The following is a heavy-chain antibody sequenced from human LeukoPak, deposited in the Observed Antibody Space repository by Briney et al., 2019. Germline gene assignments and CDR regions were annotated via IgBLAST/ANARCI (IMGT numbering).Heavy chain of an antibody. D-gene: IGHD3-22*01. CDR3: ARETNYDSRSSSFDY. CDR2: IYTSGST. V-gene: IGHV4-61*02. J-gene: IGHJ4*02. CDR1: GGSISSGSYY. Sequence: SQTLSLTCTVSGGSISSGSYYWSWIRQPAGKGLEWIGRIYTSGSTNYNPSLKSRVTISVDTSKNQFSLKLSSVTAADTAVYYCARETNYDSRSSSFDYWGQGTLVTVSS.